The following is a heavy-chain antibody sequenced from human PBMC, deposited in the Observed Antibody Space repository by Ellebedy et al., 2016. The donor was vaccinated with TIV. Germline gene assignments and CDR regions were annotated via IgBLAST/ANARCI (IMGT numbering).Heavy chain of an antibody. Sequence: AASVKVSCKASGYTFFSYGISWVRQAPGQGLEWMGWISAYNGDTNYAQKLQGRVTMTTDTSTSTAYMELRSLRSDDTAVYSCAKDLWSYYEILTGPYAYWGQGVVVTVST. J-gene: IGHJ4*02. V-gene: IGHV1-18*01. CDR1: GYTFFSYG. CDR2: ISAYNGDT. CDR3: AKDLWSYYEILTGPYAY. D-gene: IGHD3-9*01.